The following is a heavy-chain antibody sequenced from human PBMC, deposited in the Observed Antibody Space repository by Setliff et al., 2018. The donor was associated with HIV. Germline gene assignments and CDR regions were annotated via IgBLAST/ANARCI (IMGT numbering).Heavy chain of an antibody. CDR3: VRTGNMWLVTVAY. Sequence: SETRSLTGTVSGDASSSTNYYWGWNRQPTGKGLEWIGSIYPSGSAFYNPSLKSPVTMSVDTYRNQFSLKLSSGTAEDTAIYYLVRTGNMWLVTVAYWG. CDR2: IYPSGSA. CDR1: GDASSSTNYY. V-gene: IGHV4-39*01. J-gene: IGHJ4*01. D-gene: IGHD6-19*01.